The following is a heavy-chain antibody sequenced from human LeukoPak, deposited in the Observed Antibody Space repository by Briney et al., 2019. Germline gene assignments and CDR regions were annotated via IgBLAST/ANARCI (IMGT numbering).Heavy chain of an antibody. CDR1: GFTFRNCW. CDR3: ARDLSFFRGAPTGFDP. Sequence: GGSLRLSCAASGFTFRNCWMHWVRQAPGKGLVWVSRINGDGSSTNYADSVKGRFTISRDNAKNTLYLQMNSLRAEDTAVYYCARDLSFFRGAPTGFDPWGQGTLVTVSS. CDR2: INGDGSST. J-gene: IGHJ5*02. D-gene: IGHD3-10*01. V-gene: IGHV3-74*01.